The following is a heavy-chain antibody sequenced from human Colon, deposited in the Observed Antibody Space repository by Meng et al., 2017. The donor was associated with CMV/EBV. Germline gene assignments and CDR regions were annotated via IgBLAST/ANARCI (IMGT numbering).Heavy chain of an antibody. CDR1: GYSFTSYW. V-gene: IGHV5-51*01. CDR3: ARTPRDYYYGMDV. Sequence: GESLKISCKGSGYSFTSYWIGWVRQMPGKGLEWMGIVYPGDSDTRYSPSFQGQVTISADKSISTAYLQWSSLKASDTAMYYCARTPRDYYYGMDVWGQGTTVTVSS. CDR2: VYPGDSDT. J-gene: IGHJ6*02.